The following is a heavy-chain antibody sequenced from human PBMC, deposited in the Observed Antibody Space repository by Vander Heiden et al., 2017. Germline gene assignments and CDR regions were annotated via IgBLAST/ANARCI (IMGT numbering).Heavy chain of an antibody. CDR3: AKSRRKGSYWG. J-gene: IGHJ4*02. CDR2: IGGSGGNI. D-gene: IGHD1-26*01. V-gene: IGHV3-23*01. CDR1: GFTFNTYD. Sequence: EVQLLESGGGLVQPGGSLRPSCSASGFTFNTYDMTWVRQAPGKGLEWVSVIGGSGGNIYYADSVKGRFTISRDNAKNTLYLQMNGLRADDTAVYYCAKSRRKGSYWGWGQGTLVTVSS.